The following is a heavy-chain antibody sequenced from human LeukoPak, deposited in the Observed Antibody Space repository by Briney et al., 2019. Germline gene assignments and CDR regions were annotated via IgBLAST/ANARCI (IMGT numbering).Heavy chain of an antibody. D-gene: IGHD2-15*01. CDR2: IYYSGST. CDR1: GGSIGISSDY. Sequence: SETLSLTCTVSGGSIGISSDYWGWIRQPPGKGLEWIGSIYYSGSTNYNPSLKSRVTMSVDTSKNQFSLKLSSVTAADTAVYYCARVGVVVVVAAFDAFDIWGQGTMVTVSS. CDR3: ARVGVVVVVAAFDAFDI. J-gene: IGHJ3*02. V-gene: IGHV4-39*01.